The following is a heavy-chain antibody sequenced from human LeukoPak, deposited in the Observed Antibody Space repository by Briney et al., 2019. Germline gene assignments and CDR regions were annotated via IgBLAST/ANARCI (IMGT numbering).Heavy chain of an antibody. V-gene: IGHV4-59*08. Sequence: SETLSLTCTAAGGSISCYYWCWIRQPPGKGLEWFWYIYYSGSTNYNPSLKGRVTISVDASKNQFSLKLSSVTAADTAVYYCARGVGYCSSTSCPLLDYWGQGTLVTVSS. J-gene: IGHJ4*02. CDR3: ARGVGYCSSTSCPLLDY. CDR2: IYYSGST. CDR1: GGSISCYY. D-gene: IGHD2-2*01.